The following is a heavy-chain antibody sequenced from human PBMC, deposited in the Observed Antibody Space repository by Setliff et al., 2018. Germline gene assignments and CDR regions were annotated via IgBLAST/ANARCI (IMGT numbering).Heavy chain of an antibody. CDR3: ARGPYNIYDRSGYGFTNWFDP. Sequence: TVSGGSISTSSYYWGWIRQPPGKGLEWIGSIYYSGSTYYNPSLKSRVTISVDTSKKQFSLKLSSVTAADTAVYYCARGPYNIYDRSGYGFTNWFDPWGQGILVTVSS. CDR2: IYYSGST. V-gene: IGHV4-39*07. D-gene: IGHD3-22*01. CDR1: GGSISTSSYY. J-gene: IGHJ5*02.